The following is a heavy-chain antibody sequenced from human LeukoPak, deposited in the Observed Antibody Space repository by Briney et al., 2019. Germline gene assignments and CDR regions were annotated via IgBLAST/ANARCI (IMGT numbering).Heavy chain of an antibody. CDR1: GFTFSSYG. CDR3: AKDNSSSFDY. CDR2: ISYDGSNK. V-gene: IGHV3-30*18. Sequence: GRSLRLSCAASGFTFSSYGMHWVRQAPGKGLEWVAVISYDGSNKYYADSVKGRLTISRDNSKNTLYLQMNSLRAEDTAVYYCAKDNSSSFDYWGQGTLVTVSS. D-gene: IGHD6-13*01. J-gene: IGHJ4*02.